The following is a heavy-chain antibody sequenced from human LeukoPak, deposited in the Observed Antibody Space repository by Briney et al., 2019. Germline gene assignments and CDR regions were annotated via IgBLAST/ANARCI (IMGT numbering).Heavy chain of an antibody. CDR3: ARGVKVTTPRGEWFDP. V-gene: IGHV3-23*01. Sequence: GGSLRLSCAASGFTFSSYAMSWVRQAPGKGLEWVSAISGSGGSTYYADSVKGRFTISRDNSKNTLYLQMNSLRAEDTAVYYCARGVKVTTPRGEWFDPWGQGTLVTVSS. J-gene: IGHJ5*02. D-gene: IGHD4-17*01. CDR2: ISGSGGST. CDR1: GFTFSSYA.